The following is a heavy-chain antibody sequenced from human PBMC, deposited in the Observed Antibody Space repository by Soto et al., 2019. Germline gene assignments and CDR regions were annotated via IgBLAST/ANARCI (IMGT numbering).Heavy chain of an antibody. D-gene: IGHD6-13*01. CDR2: ISSYNGNT. V-gene: IGHV1-18*01. Sequence: QVQLVHSGAEVKNPGASVKVSCKASGYTFTSYGITWVRQAPGQGLEWMGWISSYNGNTNYAQKLQGRVTMTTDTSPSAAYVELRSLRSEDAAGYYCEGGGLIAAAVGDYWGQGTLVTVSS. CDR3: EGGGLIAAAVGDY. CDR1: GYTFTSYG. J-gene: IGHJ4*02.